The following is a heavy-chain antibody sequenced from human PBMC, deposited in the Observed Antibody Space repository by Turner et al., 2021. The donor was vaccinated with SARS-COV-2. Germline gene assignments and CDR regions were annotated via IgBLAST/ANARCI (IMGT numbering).Heavy chain of an antibody. CDR3: ARDPRGGHYYDSSGYYPDY. V-gene: IGHV3-33*01. CDR2: VWYDGSNK. D-gene: IGHD3-22*01. CDR1: GFTFSSYG. Sequence: QVTLLESGGGVVQPGRSLRLSCAASGFTFSSYGMHWGRHAPGKGLGWVAVVWYDGSNKYYADSVKGRFTISRDNSKNTLYLQMNSLRAEDTAVYYCARDPRGGHYYDSSGYYPDYWGQGTLVTVSS. J-gene: IGHJ4*02.